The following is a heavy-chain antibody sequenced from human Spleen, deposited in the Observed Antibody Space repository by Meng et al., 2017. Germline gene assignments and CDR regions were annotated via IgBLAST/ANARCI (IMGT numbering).Heavy chain of an antibody. D-gene: IGHD2-15*01. CDR2: FDPEDGET. CDR3: ATVYCSGGSCYQPFDY. V-gene: IGHV1-24*01. J-gene: IGHJ4*02. CDR1: GYTLTELS. Sequence: QVQLVQSGAEGKKPGASVKVSCKGSGYTLTELSMHWVRQAPGKGLEWMGGFDPEDGETIYAQKFQGRVTMTEDTSTDTAYMELSSLRSEDTAVYYCATVYCSGGSCYQPFDYWGQGTLVTVSS.